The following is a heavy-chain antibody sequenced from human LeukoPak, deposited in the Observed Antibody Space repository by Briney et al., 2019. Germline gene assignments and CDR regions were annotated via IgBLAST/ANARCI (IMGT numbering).Heavy chain of an antibody. CDR1: GGSISSGGYS. V-gene: IGHV4-30-2*01. CDR3: ARAYMSPFDWSSHDAFDI. Sequence: SQTLSLTFAVSGGSISSGGYSWSWIRQPPGKGLEWIGYIYHSGSTYYNPSLKSRVTISVDRSKNQFSLKLSSVTAADTAVYYCARAYMSPFDWSSHDAFDIWGQGTMVTVSS. J-gene: IGHJ3*02. CDR2: IYHSGST. D-gene: IGHD3-9*01.